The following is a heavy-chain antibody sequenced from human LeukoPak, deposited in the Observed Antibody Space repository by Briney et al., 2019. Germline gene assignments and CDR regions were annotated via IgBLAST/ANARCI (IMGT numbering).Heavy chain of an antibody. CDR2: IYQSGST. CDR1: GGSISSRNW. V-gene: IGHV4-4*02. J-gene: IGHJ4*02. Sequence: PSETLPLTCAVSGGSISSRNWWSWVRQPPGKGLEWIGEIYQSGSTNYNPSLKSRVTISVDKSKNQFSLNLSAVTAADTAVYYCARNGAGWYFDYWGQGTLVTVSS. CDR3: ARNGAGWYFDY. D-gene: IGHD1-26*01.